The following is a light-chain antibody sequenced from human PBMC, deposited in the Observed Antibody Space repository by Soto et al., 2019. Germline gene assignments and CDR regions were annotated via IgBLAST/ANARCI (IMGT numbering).Light chain of an antibody. CDR1: QAVHTR. CDR2: LAS. J-gene: IGKJ1*01. Sequence: IVLTQSPAILSSFPGDRVALSCRASQAVHTRLAWYWHKRGQAPRLLIYLASNREAGVPARFSRSGAGPVFTLTISDVEPEDVVVYYCRQRQSSTRTFGQGTKVDIK. V-gene: IGKV3D-11*01. CDR3: RQRQSSTRT.